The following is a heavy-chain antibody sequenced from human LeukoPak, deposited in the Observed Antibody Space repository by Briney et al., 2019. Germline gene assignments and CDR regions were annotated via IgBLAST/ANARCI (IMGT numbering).Heavy chain of an antibody. CDR2: ISPNSGGT. CDR1: GGTFSSYA. D-gene: IGHD5-12*01. Sequence: ASVKVSCKASGGTFSSYAMNWVRQAPGQGLEWMGWISPNSGGTNYAQKFQGWVTMTRDTSISTAYMELSRLRSDDTAVYYCARRGLRYHAFDIWGQGTMVPVSS. V-gene: IGHV1-2*04. J-gene: IGHJ3*02. CDR3: ARRGLRYHAFDI.